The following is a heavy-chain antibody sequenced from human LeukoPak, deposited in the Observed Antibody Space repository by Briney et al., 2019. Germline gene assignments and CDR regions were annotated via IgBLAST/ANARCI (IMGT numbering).Heavy chain of an antibody. CDR3: ARHRTDSSGWSGAFDI. CDR1: GYSFTSYW. V-gene: IGHV5-51*01. D-gene: IGHD6-19*01. Sequence: GESLKISCKGSGYSFTSYWIGWVRQMPGKGLEWMGIIYPGDSDTRHSPSFQGQVTISADKSISTAYLQWSSLKASDTAMYYCARHRTDSSGWSGAFDIWGQGTMVTVSS. CDR2: IYPGDSDT. J-gene: IGHJ3*02.